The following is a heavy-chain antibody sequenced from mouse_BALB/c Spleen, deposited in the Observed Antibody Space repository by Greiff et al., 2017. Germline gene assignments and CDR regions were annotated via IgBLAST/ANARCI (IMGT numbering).Heavy chain of an antibody. CDR1: GFAFSSYD. V-gene: IGHV5-12-1*01. Sequence: EVMLVESGGGLVKPGGSLKLSCAASGFAFSSYDMSWVRQTPEKRLEWVAYISSGGGSTYYPDTVKGRFTISRDNAKNTLYLQMSSLKSEDTAMYYCARQLGLYYYAMDYWGQGTSVTVSS. CDR2: ISSGGGST. CDR3: ARQLGLYYYAMDY. D-gene: IGHD3-1*01. J-gene: IGHJ4*01.